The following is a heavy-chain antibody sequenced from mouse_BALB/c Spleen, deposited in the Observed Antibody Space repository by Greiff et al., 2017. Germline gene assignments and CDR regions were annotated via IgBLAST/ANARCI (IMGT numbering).Heavy chain of an antibody. CDR1: GFTFSNYW. J-gene: IGHJ2*01. CDR3: TTSGG. V-gene: IGHV6-6*02. Sequence: EVQLQESGGGLVQPGGSMKLSCVASGFTFSNYWMNWVRQSPEKGLEWVAEIRLKSNNYATHYAESVKGRFTISRDDSKSSVYLQMNNLRAEDTGIYYCTTSGGWGQGTTLTVSS. CDR2: IRLKSNNYAT.